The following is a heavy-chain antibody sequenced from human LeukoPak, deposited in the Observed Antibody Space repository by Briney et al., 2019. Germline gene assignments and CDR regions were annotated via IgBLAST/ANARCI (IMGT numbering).Heavy chain of an antibody. CDR3: ARHGKWFGELLSPYYFDY. CDR1: GFTVSSNY. V-gene: IGHV3-53*01. Sequence: GGSLRLSCAASGFTVSSNYMSWVRQAPGKGLEWVSVIYSGGSTYYADSVKGRFTISRDNSKNTLYLQMNRLRAEDTAVYYCARHGKWFGELLSPYYFDYWGQGTLVTVSS. J-gene: IGHJ4*02. CDR2: IYSGGST. D-gene: IGHD3-10*01.